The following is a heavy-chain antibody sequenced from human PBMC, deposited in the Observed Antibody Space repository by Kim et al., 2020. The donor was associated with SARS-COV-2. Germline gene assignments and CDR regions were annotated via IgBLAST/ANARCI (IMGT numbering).Heavy chain of an antibody. J-gene: IGHJ5*02. D-gene: IGHD3-3*01. Sequence: GRFTISRDNAKNSLYLQMNSLRAEDTAVYYCARDLLDFWSGYHAPNWFDPWGQGTLVTVSS. V-gene: IGHV3-11*06. CDR3: ARDLLDFWSGYHAPNWFDP.